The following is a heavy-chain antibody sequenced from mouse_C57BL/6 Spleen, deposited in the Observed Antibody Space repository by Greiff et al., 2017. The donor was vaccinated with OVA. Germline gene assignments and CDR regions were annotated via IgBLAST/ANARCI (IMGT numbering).Heavy chain of an antibody. V-gene: IGHV1-64*01. CDR3: ERRGGRGNFDY. J-gene: IGHJ2*01. CDR1: GYTFTSYW. CDR2: IHPNSGST. Sequence: QVQLQQPGAELVKPGASVKLSCKASGYTFTSYWMHWVKQRPGQGLEWIGMIHPNSGSTNYNEKFKSKATLTVDKSSSTAYMQLSSLTSEDSAVYSCERRGGRGNFDYWGQGTTLTVSS.